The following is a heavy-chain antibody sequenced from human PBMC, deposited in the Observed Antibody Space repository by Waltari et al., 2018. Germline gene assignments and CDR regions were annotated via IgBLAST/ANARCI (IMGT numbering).Heavy chain of an antibody. CDR1: GFPFRRYA. V-gene: IGHV3-23*01. J-gene: IGHJ4*02. CDR2: ISGSGGNT. CDR3: VIRSRAADGKGYFDY. Sequence: EVPLLESGGGLVQPGGSLSLSCAAPGFPFRRYAISWVRQASGKGLDWVSLISGSGGNTYYADSVKGRFTISRDNSKNTLYLQMNSLRVDDTAVYYCVIRSRAADGKGYFDYWGQGTQVTVSS. D-gene: IGHD6-13*01.